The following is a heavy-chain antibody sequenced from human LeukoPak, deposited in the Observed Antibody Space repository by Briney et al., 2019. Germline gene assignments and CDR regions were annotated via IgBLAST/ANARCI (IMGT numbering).Heavy chain of an antibody. V-gene: IGHV3-23*01. CDR3: AKDPSSGWYGADFDY. CDR1: GFTFNNYA. D-gene: IGHD6-19*01. CDR2: ISGSGDRT. J-gene: IGHJ4*02. Sequence: PGGSLRLSCAASGFTFNNYAMSWFRQTPGKGLEWVSAISGSGDRTYYAESVKGRFSISRDNSKNTLYLQMHSLRAEDTAVYYCAKDPSSGWYGADFDYWGQGTLVTVSS.